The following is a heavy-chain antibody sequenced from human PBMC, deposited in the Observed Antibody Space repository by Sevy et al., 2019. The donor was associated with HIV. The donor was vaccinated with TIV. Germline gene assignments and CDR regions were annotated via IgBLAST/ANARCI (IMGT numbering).Heavy chain of an antibody. D-gene: IGHD3-10*01. CDR1: GFTFSSYS. V-gene: IGHV3-21*01. CDR2: ISSSSSYI. CDR3: ARKRFGYGSGSNWFDP. J-gene: IGHJ5*02. Sequence: GGSLRLSCAASGFTFSSYSMNWVRQAPGKGLEWVSSISSSSSYIYYADSVNGRFTISRDNAKNSLYLQMNSLRAEDTAVYYCARKRFGYGSGSNWFDPWGQGTLVTVSS.